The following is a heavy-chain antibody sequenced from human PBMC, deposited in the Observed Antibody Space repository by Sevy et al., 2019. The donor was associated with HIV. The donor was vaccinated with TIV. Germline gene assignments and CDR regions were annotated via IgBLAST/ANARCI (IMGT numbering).Heavy chain of an antibody. CDR3: ARGMEGFDY. Sequence: GGSLRLSCAASGFTFSIYGMHWVRQPPGKGLEWVAVIWNDGNNKNYADSVKGRFSISRDNSKKTLYLQMNSLRVEDMAVYYCARGMEGFDYWGQGSLVTVSS. CDR2: IWNDGNNK. J-gene: IGHJ4*02. V-gene: IGHV3-33*01. CDR1: GFTFSIYG. D-gene: IGHD2-8*01.